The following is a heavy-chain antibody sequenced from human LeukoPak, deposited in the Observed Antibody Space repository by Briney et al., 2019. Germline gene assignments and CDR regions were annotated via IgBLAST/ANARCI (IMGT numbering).Heavy chain of an antibody. CDR2: IWYDGSNK. CDR3: ARDRGGYSSGEPDY. CDR1: GFTFSSYG. Sequence: GGSLRLSCAASGFTFSSYGMHWVRQAPGKGLEWVAVIWYDGSNKYYADSVKGRFTISRDNSKNTLYLQMNSLRAEDTAVYYCARDRGGYSSGEPDYWGQGTLVTVSS. D-gene: IGHD6-19*01. J-gene: IGHJ4*02. V-gene: IGHV3-33*01.